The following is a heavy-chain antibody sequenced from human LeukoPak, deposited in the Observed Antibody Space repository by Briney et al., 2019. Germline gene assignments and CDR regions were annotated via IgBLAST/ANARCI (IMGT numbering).Heavy chain of an antibody. CDR2: INPNSGGT. J-gene: IGHJ4*02. Sequence: ASVKVSCKASGYTFTGYYIHWVRQAPGQGLELVGWINPNSGGTKYAQKFQGRVTMNRDTSISTAYMELSSLGSEDPAVYYCAAEPFGTYYGFDYWGQGTLVPVSS. V-gene: IGHV1-2*02. CDR1: GYTFTGYY. D-gene: IGHD1-26*01. CDR3: AAEPFGTYYGFDY.